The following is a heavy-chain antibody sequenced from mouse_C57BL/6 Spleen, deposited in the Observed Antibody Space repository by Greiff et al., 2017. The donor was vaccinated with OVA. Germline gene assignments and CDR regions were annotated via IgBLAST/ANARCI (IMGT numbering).Heavy chain of an antibody. CDR3: ARSNYSNYLYYAMDY. CDR2: INPNYGTT. CDR1: GYSFTDYN. Sequence: VQLKESGPELVKPGASVKISCKASGYSFTDYNMNWVKQSNGKSLEWIGVINPNYGTTSYNQKFKGKATLTVDQSSSTAYMQLNSLTSEDSAVYYCARSNYSNYLYYAMDYWGQGTSVTVSS. V-gene: IGHV1-39*01. J-gene: IGHJ4*01. D-gene: IGHD2-5*01.